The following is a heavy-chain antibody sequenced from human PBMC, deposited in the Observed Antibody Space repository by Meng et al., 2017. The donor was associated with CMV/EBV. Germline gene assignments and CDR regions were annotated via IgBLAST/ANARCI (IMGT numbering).Heavy chain of an antibody. CDR1: GFTFDDYG. V-gene: IGHV3-20*04. CDR3: AKDFWSGSKDV. J-gene: IGHJ6*02. CDR2: INWNGGST. D-gene: IGHD3-3*01. Sequence: GGSLRLSCAVSGFTFDDYGMSWVRQAPGKGLEWVSGINWNGGSTGYADSVKGRFTISRDNAKNSLYLQMNGLRAEDAALYFCAKDFWSGSKDVWGQGTTVTVSS.